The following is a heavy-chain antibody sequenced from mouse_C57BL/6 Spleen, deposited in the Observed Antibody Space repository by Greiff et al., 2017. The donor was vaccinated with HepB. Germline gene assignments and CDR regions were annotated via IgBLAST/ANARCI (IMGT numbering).Heavy chain of an antibody. Sequence: VKLMESGPGLVQPSQSLSITCTVSGFSLTSYGVHWVRQSPGKGLEWLGVIWSGGSTDYNAAFISRLSISKDNSKSQVFFKMNSLQADDTAIYYCARNYRLGRGAMDYWGQGTSVTVSS. J-gene: IGHJ4*01. D-gene: IGHD4-1*01. CDR1: GFSLTSYG. CDR3: ARNYRLGRGAMDY. V-gene: IGHV2-2*01. CDR2: IWSGGST.